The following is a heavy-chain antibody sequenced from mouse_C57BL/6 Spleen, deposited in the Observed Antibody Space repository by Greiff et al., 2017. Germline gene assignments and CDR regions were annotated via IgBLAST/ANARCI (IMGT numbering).Heavy chain of an antibody. CDR2: IDPSDSYT. Sequence: QVQLQQPGAELVRPGTSVKLSCKASGYTFTSYWMPWVKQRPGQGLEWIGVIDPSDSYTNYNQKFKGKATLTVDTSSSTAYMQLSSLTSEDSAVYYCARRGDHYYAMDYWGQGASVTVSS. CDR3: ARRGDHYYAMDY. V-gene: IGHV1-59*01. J-gene: IGHJ4*01. D-gene: IGHD3-3*01. CDR1: GYTFTSYW.